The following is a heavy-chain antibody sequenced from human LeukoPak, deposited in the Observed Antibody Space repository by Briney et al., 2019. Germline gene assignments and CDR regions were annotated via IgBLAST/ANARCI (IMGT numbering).Heavy chain of an antibody. D-gene: IGHD6-13*01. Sequence: SETLSLTCTVSGGSISSSRYYWGWIRQPPGKGLEWIGSIYYSGSTYYNPSLKSRVTISVDTSKNQFSLKLSSVTAADTAVYYCARGKQTIAAAGTNWFDPWGQGTLVTVSS. CDR3: ARGKQTIAAAGTNWFDP. V-gene: IGHV4-39*01. CDR2: IYYSGST. CDR1: GGSISSSRYY. J-gene: IGHJ5*02.